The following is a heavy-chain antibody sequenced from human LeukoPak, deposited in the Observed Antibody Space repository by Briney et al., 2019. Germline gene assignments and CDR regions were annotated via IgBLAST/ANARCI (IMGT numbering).Heavy chain of an antibody. V-gene: IGHV1-18*04. CDR1: GYTFTSYG. J-gene: IGHJ4*02. CDR3: FQAEDGIRDFDWLEAPDY. D-gene: IGHD3-9*01. CDR2: IIASNGNT. Sequence: GASLKVSWKASGYTFTSYGISWVRNAPGQVLEWIGWIIASNGNTNYAQKLQGRVTMTRDTSTSTAHMELRSLRSDDTAVYFFFQAEDGIRDFDWLEAPDYWGQGTLVTVSS.